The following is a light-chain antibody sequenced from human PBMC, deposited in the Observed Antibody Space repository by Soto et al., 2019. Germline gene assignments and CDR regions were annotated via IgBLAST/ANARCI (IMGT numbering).Light chain of an antibody. CDR2: KAS. Sequence: EIQLTQSHSTLSGSVGERATLTCRASQSISSRLAWYQQKPGKAPKLLIYKASTLKSGVPSRFSGSGSGTEFTLTISSLQPDDFATYYCQHYNSYSEAFGQGTKVDI. CDR1: QSISSR. CDR3: QHYNSYSEA. J-gene: IGKJ1*01. V-gene: IGKV1-5*03.